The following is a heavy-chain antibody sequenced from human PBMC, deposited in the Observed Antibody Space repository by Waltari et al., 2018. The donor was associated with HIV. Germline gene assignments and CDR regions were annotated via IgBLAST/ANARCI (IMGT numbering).Heavy chain of an antibody. D-gene: IGHD2-21*01. Sequence: EVKLMESGGGLVQPGGSLGVSGAGSGRPFTPGAMTWVLQVSVRVLGWISSISGTDNSTHYRDSVKGRFTISRDNSKSAVFLQMDSLRRDDTAIYYCAREALVATGPLDWWGQGVLVTVAS. CDR2: ISGTDNST. CDR1: GRPFTPGA. CDR3: AREALVATGPLDW. J-gene: IGHJ4*02. V-gene: IGHV3-23*01.